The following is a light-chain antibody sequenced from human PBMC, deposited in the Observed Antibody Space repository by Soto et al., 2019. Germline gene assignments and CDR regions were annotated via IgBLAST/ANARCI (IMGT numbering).Light chain of an antibody. CDR3: QQYGSSPD. CDR2: DAS. Sequence: EIVLTQSPGTLSLSPGERATLSCRASRSVTSYLAWYQQKPGQAPRLLIYDASSRATGIPDRFSGSGSGTDFTLTISRLEHEDFAVYYCQQYGSSPDFGGGTKVDIK. J-gene: IGKJ4*01. CDR1: RSVTSY. V-gene: IGKV3-20*01.